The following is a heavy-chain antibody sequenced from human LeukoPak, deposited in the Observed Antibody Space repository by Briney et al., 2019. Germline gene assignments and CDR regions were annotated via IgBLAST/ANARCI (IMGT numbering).Heavy chain of an antibody. D-gene: IGHD2-2*02. CDR1: GYTFTGYG. V-gene: IGHV1-18*01. J-gene: IGHJ4*02. Sequence: ASVKVSCKASGYTFTGYGITWVRQAPGQGLEWMGWISAYNGDTNYAQNLQGRVTMTTDTSTSTAYMELRSLRSDDTAVYYCARDGCSSTSCYKGKELDYWGQGTLVTVSS. CDR2: ISAYNGDT. CDR3: ARDGCSSTSCYKGKELDY.